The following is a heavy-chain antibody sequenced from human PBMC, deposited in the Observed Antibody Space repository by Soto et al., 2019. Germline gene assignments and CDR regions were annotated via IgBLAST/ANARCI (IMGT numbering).Heavy chain of an antibody. CDR1: GVSISSYY. J-gene: IGHJ6*02. CDR3: ARDGPLYYGSGSYYRNYYYGMDV. D-gene: IGHD3-10*01. V-gene: IGHV4-59*01. CDR2: IYYSGST. Sequence: SETLSLTCTVSGVSISSYYWSWIRHPPGKGLEWIGYIYYSGSTNYNPSLKSRVTISVDTSKNQFSLKLSSVTAADTAVCYCARDGPLYYGSGSYYRNYYYGMDVWGQGTTVTVSS.